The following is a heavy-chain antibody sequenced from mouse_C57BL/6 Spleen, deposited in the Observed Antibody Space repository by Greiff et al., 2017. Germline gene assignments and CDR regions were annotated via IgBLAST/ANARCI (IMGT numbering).Heavy chain of an antibody. CDR1: GYSFTGYF. Sequence: EVQLQQSGPELVKPGDSVKISCKASGYSFTGYFMNWVMQSHGKSLEWIGRINPYNGDTFSNQKFKGKATLTVDKSSSTAHMELRSLTSEDSAVYYCARWGGYDGEAVYYFDYWGQGTTLTVSS. J-gene: IGHJ2*01. D-gene: IGHD2-2*01. CDR3: ARWGGYDGEAVYYFDY. CDR2: INPYNGDT. V-gene: IGHV1-20*01.